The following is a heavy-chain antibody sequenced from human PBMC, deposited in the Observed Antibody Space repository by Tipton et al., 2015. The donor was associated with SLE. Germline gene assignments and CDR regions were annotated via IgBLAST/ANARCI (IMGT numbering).Heavy chain of an antibody. CDR3: ARGPFQRWPPGAY. CDR2: IYYSGST. J-gene: IGHJ4*02. CDR1: GGSISSSSYY. V-gene: IGHV4-39*01. Sequence: TLSLTCTVSGGSISSSSYYRGWIRQPPGKGLEWIGSIYYSGSTYYNPSLKSRVTISADTSKNQFSLKLSSVTAADTAVYYCARGPFQRWPPGAYWGQGTLVTVSS. D-gene: IGHD6-19*01.